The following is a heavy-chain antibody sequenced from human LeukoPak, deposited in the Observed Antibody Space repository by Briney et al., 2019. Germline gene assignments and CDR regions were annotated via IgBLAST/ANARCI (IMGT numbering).Heavy chain of an antibody. V-gene: IGHV4-30-4*01. CDR3: ARTDILTYYFDY. D-gene: IGHD3-9*01. J-gene: IGHJ4*02. Sequence: ASETLSLTCTVSGGSISSGDYYWSWIRQPPGKGLEWIGYIYYSGSTYYNPSLKSRVTISVDTSKNQFSLKLSSVTAADTAVYYCARTDILTYYFDYWGQGTLVTVSS. CDR2: IYYSGST. CDR1: GGSISSGDYY.